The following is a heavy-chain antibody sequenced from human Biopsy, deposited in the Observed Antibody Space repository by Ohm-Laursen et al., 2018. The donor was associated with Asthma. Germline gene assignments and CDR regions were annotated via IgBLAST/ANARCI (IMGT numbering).Heavy chain of an antibody. CDR2: INPNSGAT. V-gene: IGHV1-2*06. D-gene: IGHD6-13*01. CDR1: GYTFTSYY. CDR3: ARGQKSAGDRWFDP. Sequence: SVKVSCKASGYTFTSYYIHWMRQAPGQGLEWMGRINPNSGATNYAQKFQGRVTMTRDTSISTAYMEVSRLRSDDTAVYYCARGQKSAGDRWFDPWGQGTLVTVSS. J-gene: IGHJ5*02.